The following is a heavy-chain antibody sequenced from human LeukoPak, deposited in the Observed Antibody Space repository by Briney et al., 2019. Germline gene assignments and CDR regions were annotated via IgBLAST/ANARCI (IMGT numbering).Heavy chain of an antibody. Sequence: SATLSLTCAVSGASITIGAESYHCGCIRQPPGKRLEWIGTIYYTEISYYNPSLERRVTSSLDTSKNQFSLTLNSVTAAGTAVYYCLRADYNGGNPGSFDIWGRGTMVTVSS. V-gene: IGHV4-39*07. CDR3: LRADYNGGNPGSFDI. D-gene: IGHD2-8*01. J-gene: IGHJ3*02. CDR2: IYYTEIS. CDR1: GASITIGAESYH.